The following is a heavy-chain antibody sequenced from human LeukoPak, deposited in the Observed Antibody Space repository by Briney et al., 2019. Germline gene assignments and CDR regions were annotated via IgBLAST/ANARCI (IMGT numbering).Heavy chain of an antibody. CDR1: GYSFTSYC. CDR3: AIQNYYTRALDP. CDR2: IYPGDSDT. J-gene: IGHJ5*02. V-gene: IGHV5-51*01. Sequence: HGESLQISIRGSGYSFTSYCIAWVRQMPGKGLEWMGIIYPGDSDTIYSPSFQGQVTISADKSISTAYLQLSSLKASDTAMYYCAIQNYYTRALDPWGRGTLVSVSS. D-gene: IGHD3-22*01.